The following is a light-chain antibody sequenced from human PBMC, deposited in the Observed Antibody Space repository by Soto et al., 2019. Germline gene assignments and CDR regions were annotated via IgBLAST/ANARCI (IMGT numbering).Light chain of an antibody. CDR2: DVS. J-gene: IGLJ1*01. Sequence: QSGLTQPASVSGSPVQSITISCTGTSSDVGGYNYVSWYQQHPGKAPKLLIYDVSNRPSGVSNRFSGSKSGNTASLSISGLQAEDEADYYCSSYTSSSTRVFGTGTKVTVL. CDR1: SSDVGGYNY. CDR3: SSYTSSSTRV. V-gene: IGLV2-14*01.